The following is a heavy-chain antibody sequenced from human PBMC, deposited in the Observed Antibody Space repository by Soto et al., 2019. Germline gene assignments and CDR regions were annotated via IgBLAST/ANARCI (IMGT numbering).Heavy chain of an antibody. J-gene: IGHJ4*02. CDR1: RFTFSGYS. CDR3: AKSYGDTWKYYYFDY. Sequence: EVQLLESGGGVVQPGGSLRLSCAASRFTFSGYSMSWVRQAPGKGLEWVSGISGSGGSTYYADSVKGRFTISRDNSESTLFLQMNSLRAEDTALYYCAKSYGDTWKYYYFDYWGQGTLVTVSS. CDR2: ISGSGGST. V-gene: IGHV3-23*01. D-gene: IGHD5-18*01.